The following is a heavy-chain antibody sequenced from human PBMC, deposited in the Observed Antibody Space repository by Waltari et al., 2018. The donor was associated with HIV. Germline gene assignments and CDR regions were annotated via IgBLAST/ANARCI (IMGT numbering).Heavy chain of an antibody. V-gene: IGHV3-33*01. D-gene: IGHD6-6*01. CDR1: GFPFSTFA. Sequence: QVQLVESGGGVVQPGPSLTPSCAVSGFPFSTFAIHWVRQSPAKGLEWLAVFWSDGVEISYADSVKGRFTISKDSSQKTLYLHLTSLRAEDTALYYCARGYSSSRWIPLYHWGRGTLVTVSS. CDR2: FWSDGVEI. J-gene: IGHJ4*02. CDR3: ARGYSSSRWIPLYH.